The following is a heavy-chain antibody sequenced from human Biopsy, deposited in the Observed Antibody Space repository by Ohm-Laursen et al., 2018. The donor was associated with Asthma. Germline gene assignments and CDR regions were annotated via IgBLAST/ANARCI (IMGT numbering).Heavy chain of an antibody. CDR3: ARKAGSCISRTCYSLDF. Sequence: SVKVSCQSLGGTFNTYVIGWVRQAPGHGLEWMGGINSVFGTTTYPQKFQDRVTITADDSTSTVYMESSSLRSEDTAVYYCARKAGSCISRTCYSLDFWGQGTLVTVSS. CDR1: GGTFNTYV. J-gene: IGHJ4*02. CDR2: INSVFGTT. V-gene: IGHV1-69*13. D-gene: IGHD2-2*01.